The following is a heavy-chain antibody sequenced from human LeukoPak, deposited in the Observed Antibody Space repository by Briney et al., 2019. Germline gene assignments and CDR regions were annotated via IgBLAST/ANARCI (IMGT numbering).Heavy chain of an antibody. V-gene: IGHV3-7*01. CDR2: IKQDGSEK. Sequence: GGSLRLSCAASGFTFSSYWMSWVRQAPGKGLEWVANIKQDGSEKYYVDSVKGRFTISRDNAKNSLYLQMNSLRAEDTAVYYCARGLARIVGAEFDYWGQGTLVTVSS. D-gene: IGHD1-26*01. J-gene: IGHJ4*02. CDR1: GFTFSSYW. CDR3: ARGLARIVGAEFDY.